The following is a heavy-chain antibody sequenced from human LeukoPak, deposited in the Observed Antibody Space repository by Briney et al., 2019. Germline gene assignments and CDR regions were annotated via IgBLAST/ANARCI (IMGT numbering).Heavy chain of an antibody. CDR3: ARQTRYNYGPAFDF. J-gene: IGHJ4*02. Sequence: SETLSLTCTVSGDSISSYSRSWIRQPPRKGLEWIGDIYNSGNTNYNPSLKSRDTMSVSTSKNQFSLSLSSVTAADTAVYYCARQTRYNYGPAFDFWGQGALVTVSS. V-gene: IGHV4-59*08. CDR2: IYNSGNT. CDR1: GDSISSYS. D-gene: IGHD5-18*01.